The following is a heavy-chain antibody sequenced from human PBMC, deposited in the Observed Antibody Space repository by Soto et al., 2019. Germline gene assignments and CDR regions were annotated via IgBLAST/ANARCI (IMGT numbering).Heavy chain of an antibody. CDR3: AKCPAWGGGCERLDY. V-gene: IGHV3-23*01. D-gene: IGHD2-15*01. CDR1: GFTFSNYA. J-gene: IGHJ4*02. Sequence: EVQLLESGGGLVQRGGSLRLSCAASGFTFSNYAMSWVRQAPGKGLEWVSLISDSGGSTYYAGSVKGRFTSSRDNSKNTLYLQMNSLRAEDTAVYYCAKCPAWGGGCERLDYWGQGALVTVSS. CDR2: ISDSGGST.